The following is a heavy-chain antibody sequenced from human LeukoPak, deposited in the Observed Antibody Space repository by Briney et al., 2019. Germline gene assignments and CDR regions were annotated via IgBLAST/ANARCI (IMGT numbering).Heavy chain of an antibody. CDR3: ARTTTFYDYVWGSYDY. CDR2: IKQDGSEK. V-gene: IGHV3-7*01. CDR1: GFTFSSYW. J-gene: IGHJ4*02. D-gene: IGHD3-16*01. Sequence: PGGSLRLSCAASGFTFSSYWMSWVRQAPGKGLEWVANIKQDGSEKYYVDSVKGRFTISRDNAKNSLYLQMNSLRAEDTAVYYCARTTTFYDYVWGSYDYWGQGILVTVSA.